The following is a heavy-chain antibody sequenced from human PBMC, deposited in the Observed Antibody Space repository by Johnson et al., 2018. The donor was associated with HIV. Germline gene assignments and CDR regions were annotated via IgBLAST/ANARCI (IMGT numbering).Heavy chain of an antibody. CDR2: IYSGGTT. D-gene: IGHD3-3*01. CDR3: ARDGAGYNFWSDYRSDVFDI. J-gene: IGHJ3*02. Sequence: VQLVESGGGLVKPGGSLRLSCAASGITFSDYYMSWIRQAPGRGLEWVSVIYSGGTTYSADSVKGRFTISRDNSKNTLYLQMNSLRAEDTALYYCARDGAGYNFWSDYRSDVFDIWGQGTVVTVSS. CDR1: GITFSDYY. V-gene: IGHV3-66*01.